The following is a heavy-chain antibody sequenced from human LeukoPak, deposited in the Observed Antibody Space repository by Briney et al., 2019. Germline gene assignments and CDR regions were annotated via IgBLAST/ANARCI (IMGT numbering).Heavy chain of an antibody. CDR2: IYYSGST. V-gene: IGHV4-59*01. CDR1: GGSISSYY. Sequence: SETLSLTCTVSGGSISSYYWSWIRQPPGKGLEWIGYIYYSGSTNYNPSLKSRVTISVDTSKNQFSLKLSSVTAADTAVYYCARGMTVTTSIYFDYWSQGTLVTVSS. CDR3: ARGMTVTTSIYFDY. J-gene: IGHJ4*02. D-gene: IGHD4-17*01.